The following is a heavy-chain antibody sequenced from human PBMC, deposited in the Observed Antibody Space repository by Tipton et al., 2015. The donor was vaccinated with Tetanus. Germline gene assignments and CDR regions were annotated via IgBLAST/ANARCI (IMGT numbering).Heavy chain of an antibody. CDR2: ISGSGGST. D-gene: IGHD4-23*01. Sequence: SLRLSCAASGFTFSSYAMSWVRQAPGKGLEWVSAISGSGGSTYYADSVKGRFTISRDNSKNTLYLQMNSLRAEDTAVYYCAKDFHGGNSDPDGMDVWGQGTTVTVSS. CDR3: AKDFHGGNSDPDGMDV. J-gene: IGHJ6*02. V-gene: IGHV3-23*01. CDR1: GFTFSSYA.